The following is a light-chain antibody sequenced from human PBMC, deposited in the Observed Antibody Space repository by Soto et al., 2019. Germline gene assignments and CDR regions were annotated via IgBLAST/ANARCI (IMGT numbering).Light chain of an antibody. V-gene: IGLV2-14*01. CDR3: SSYTSSSTYV. J-gene: IGLJ1*01. CDR2: EVS. CDR1: SSDVGGYNY. Sequence: QSALTQPASVSGSPGQAITISCTGTSSDVGGYNYVSWYQQHPGKAPKLMIYEVSNRPSGVSNRFSGSTSGNTASLTISGLQAEDEADYYCSSYTSSSTYVFGTGTQLTVL.